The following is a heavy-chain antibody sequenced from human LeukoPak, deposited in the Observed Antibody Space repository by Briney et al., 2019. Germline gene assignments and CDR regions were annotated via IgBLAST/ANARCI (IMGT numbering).Heavy chain of an antibody. J-gene: IGHJ6*02. Sequence: ASVKVSCKASGYTFTSYDINWVRQATGQGLEWMGWKNPNSGNTGYAQKFQGRVTMTRNTSISTAYMELSSLRSEDTAVYYCARLQYYYDSSGYPYYYYGMDVWGQGTTVTVSS. CDR3: ARLQYYYDSSGYPYYYYGMDV. D-gene: IGHD3-22*01. CDR1: GYTFTSYD. V-gene: IGHV1-8*01. CDR2: KNPNSGNT.